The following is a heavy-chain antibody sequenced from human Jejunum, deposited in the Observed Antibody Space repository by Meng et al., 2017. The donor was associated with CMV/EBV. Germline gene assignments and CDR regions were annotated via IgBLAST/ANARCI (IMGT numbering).Heavy chain of an antibody. D-gene: IGHD6-13*01. CDR2: IYSDGGTT. CDR1: GITFSSYA. CDR3: AREEGYTRPHYFDY. J-gene: IGHJ4*02. Sequence: SGITFSSYAMTWVRQAPGKGLEWVAVIYSDGGTTDYADSVKGRFTISRDNSKNTLYLRMNSLRAEDTAVYYCAREEGYTRPHYFDYWGQGTLVTVSS. V-gene: IGHV3-23*03.